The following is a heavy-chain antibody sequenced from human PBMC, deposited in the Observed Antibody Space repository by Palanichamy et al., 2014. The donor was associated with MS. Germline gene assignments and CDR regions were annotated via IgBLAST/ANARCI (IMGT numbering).Heavy chain of an antibody. V-gene: IGHV3-48*04. CDR3: ARGFLSNSFDH. Sequence: EAQLVESGGGLVQPGRSRRLSCAASGFNFRGYSMDWVRQAPGKGLQWLSYISPGGDTKYYADSVQGRFSISRDDTQNLVFLQMNNLGPEDTAVYYCARGFLSNSFDHWGQGILVAVSS. D-gene: IGHD3-10*01. J-gene: IGHJ4*02. CDR1: GFNFRGYS. CDR2: ISPGGDTK.